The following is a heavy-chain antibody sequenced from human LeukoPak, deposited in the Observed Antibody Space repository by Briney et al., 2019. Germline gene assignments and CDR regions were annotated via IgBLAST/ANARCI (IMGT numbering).Heavy chain of an antibody. CDR1: GYTFTGYY. J-gene: IGHJ4*02. Sequence: GASVKVSCKASGYTFTGYYMHWVRQAPGQGLEWMGWINPNSGGTNYAQKFQGRVTMTRDTSISTAYMELSRLRSDDTAVYYCAREGYCSSTSCPGDFDYWGQGTLVTVSS. CDR3: AREGYCSSTSCPGDFDY. CDR2: INPNSGGT. D-gene: IGHD2-2*01. V-gene: IGHV1-2*02.